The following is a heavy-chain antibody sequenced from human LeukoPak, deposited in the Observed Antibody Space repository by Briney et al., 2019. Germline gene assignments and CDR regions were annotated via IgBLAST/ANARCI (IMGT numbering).Heavy chain of an antibody. Sequence: PGGPLRFSCAASGFTVSSNYMSWVRQAPGKGLEWVSVIYSGGSTYYADSVKGRFTISRDNSKNTLYLQMNSLRAEDTAVYYCARSGAMVTAGNDYWGQGTLVTVSS. CDR3: ARSGAMVTAGNDY. D-gene: IGHD5-18*01. CDR1: GFTVSSNY. J-gene: IGHJ4*02. V-gene: IGHV3-66*01. CDR2: IYSGGST.